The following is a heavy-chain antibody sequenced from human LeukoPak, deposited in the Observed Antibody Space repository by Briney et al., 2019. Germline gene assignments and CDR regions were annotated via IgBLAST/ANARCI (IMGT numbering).Heavy chain of an antibody. D-gene: IGHD3-10*01. CDR3: GYFNSGSYSTPDS. V-gene: IGHV3-30*04. CDR1: GFTFSSYA. CDR2: ISYDGSNK. Sequence: GGSLRLSCAASGFTFSSYAMHWVRQAPGKGLEWAAVISYDGSNKYYADSVKGRFTISRDNSKNTLYLQMKTLRSEDTAVYYCGYFNSGSYSTPDSWGQGTQVTVSS. J-gene: IGHJ5*01.